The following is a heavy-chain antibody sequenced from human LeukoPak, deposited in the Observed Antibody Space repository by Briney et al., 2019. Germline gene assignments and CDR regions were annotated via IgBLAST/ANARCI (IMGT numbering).Heavy chain of an antibody. V-gene: IGHV3-23*01. CDR3: AKDQDPTLLVGATSGFCDY. Sequence: PGGSLRLSCAASGFTFSSYAMSWVRQAPGKGLEWVSAISGSGGSTYYADSVKGRFTISRDNSKNTLYLQMNSLRAEDTAVYYCAKDQDPTLLVGATSGFCDYWGQGTLVTVSS. CDR2: ISGSGGST. CDR1: GFTFSSYA. J-gene: IGHJ4*02. D-gene: IGHD1-26*01.